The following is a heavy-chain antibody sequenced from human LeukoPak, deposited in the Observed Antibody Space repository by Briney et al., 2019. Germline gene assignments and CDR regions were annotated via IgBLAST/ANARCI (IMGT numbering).Heavy chain of an antibody. J-gene: IGHJ4*02. Sequence: PSETLSLTCAVDGESFSGYHWSWIRQPPGKGLEWIGEINHSGSPNHNPSLKSRVTISVHTSKNQFSLKVNSATAADTAVYYCARQYCSATSCYFDYWGQGTLVTVSS. CDR3: ARQYCSATSCYFDY. CDR1: GESFSGYH. V-gene: IGHV4-34*01. CDR2: INHSGSP. D-gene: IGHD2-2*01.